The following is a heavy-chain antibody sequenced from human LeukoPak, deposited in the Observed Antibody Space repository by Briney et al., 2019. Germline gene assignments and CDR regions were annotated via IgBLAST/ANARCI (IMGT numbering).Heavy chain of an antibody. CDR2: LNPKYGTT. CDR3: ARMAPCGADCYFDL. Sequence: GASVKVSCQASGYTFTTHDINWIRQAARQGPEWMGRLNPKYGTTGYAQKFEGRVTMTMNTPLATVYMELSSLTSEDTAMYYCARMAPCGADCYFDLWGQGSLVTVSS. J-gene: IGHJ4*02. CDR1: GYTFTTHD. D-gene: IGHD2-21*02. V-gene: IGHV1-8*01.